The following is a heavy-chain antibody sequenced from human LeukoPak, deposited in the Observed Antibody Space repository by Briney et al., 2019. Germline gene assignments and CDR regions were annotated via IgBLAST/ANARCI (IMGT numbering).Heavy chain of an antibody. CDR1: GFTFSSYA. CDR3: ARVTGPRVY. J-gene: IGHJ4*02. CDR2: ISSNGGST. Sequence: PGGSLRLSCAASGFTFSSYAMHWVRQAPGKGLEYVSAISSNGGSTYYANSVKGRSTISRDNSKNTLYLQMGSLRAEDMAVYYCARVTGPRVYWGQGTLVTVSS. V-gene: IGHV3-64*01.